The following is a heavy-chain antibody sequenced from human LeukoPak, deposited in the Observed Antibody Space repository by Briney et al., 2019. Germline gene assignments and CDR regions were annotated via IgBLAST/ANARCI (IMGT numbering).Heavy chain of an antibody. CDR3: ARGNYDGAGY. V-gene: IGHV3-7*01. J-gene: IGHJ4*02. D-gene: IGHD3-10*01. CDR1: GLRFSNSW. Sequence: PGGSLRLSCAASGLRFSNSWMNWVRQAPGKGLEWMASIKPDGSEKYYVDSVKGRFTISRDNAKNSLFLQMNSLRVEDTAVYYCARGNYDGAGYWGQGTLVIVSS. CDR2: IKPDGSEK.